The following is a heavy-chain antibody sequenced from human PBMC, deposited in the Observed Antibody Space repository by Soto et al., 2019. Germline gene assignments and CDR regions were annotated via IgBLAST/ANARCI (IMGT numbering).Heavy chain of an antibody. D-gene: IGHD2-2*01. J-gene: IGHJ5*02. Sequence: PSETLSVTCAVAGGSISSGCCSWSWIRQPPGKGLEWIGYIYHSGSTYYNPSLKSRVTISVDRSKNQFSLKLSSVTAADTAVYYCARVPDRWGQGTLVTVSS. CDR1: GGSISSGCCS. V-gene: IGHV4-30-2*01. CDR3: ARVPDR. CDR2: IYHSGST.